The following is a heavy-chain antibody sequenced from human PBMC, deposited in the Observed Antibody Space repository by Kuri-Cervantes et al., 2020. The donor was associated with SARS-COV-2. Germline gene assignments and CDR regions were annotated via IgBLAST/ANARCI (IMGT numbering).Heavy chain of an antibody. CDR2: IYYSGYT. CDR1: GGSITSVSFY. J-gene: IGHJ5*02. CDR3: ARQMMSSITIFGVVITRNWFDP. Sequence: SETLSLTCNVSGGSITSVSFYWGWVRQPPGKGLEYIGSIYYSGYTHHNPSLKSRATILVDPSKNHFSLSLNSVTAADTAVYYCARQMMSSITIFGVVITRNWFDPWGQGTLVTVSS. D-gene: IGHD3-3*01. V-gene: IGHV4-39*01.